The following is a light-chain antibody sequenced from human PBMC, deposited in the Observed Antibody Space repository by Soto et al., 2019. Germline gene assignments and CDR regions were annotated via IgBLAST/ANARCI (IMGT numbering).Light chain of an antibody. CDR2: EVS. CDR1: SSDVGGYNY. V-gene: IGLV2-8*01. Sequence: QSVLTQPPSASGSPGQSVTISCAGTSSDVGGYNYVSWYQQYPGKVPKLMIYEVSERPSGVPDRFSGSKSGNTAFLTVSGLQDEDEADYYCLSYADTAYVFGNGTKVTVL. CDR3: LSYADTAYV. J-gene: IGLJ1*01.